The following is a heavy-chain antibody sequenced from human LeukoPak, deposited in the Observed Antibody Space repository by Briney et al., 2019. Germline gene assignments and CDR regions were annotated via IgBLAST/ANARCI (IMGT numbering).Heavy chain of an antibody. J-gene: IGHJ4*02. CDR3: AREQKQQLAVYYFDY. Sequence: GASVKVSCKTSGYTFTGYYMHWVRQAPGQGLEWMGWINPNSGDTNYAQKFQGRVTMTRDTSISTAYMELSRLRSDDTAVYYCAREQKQQLAVYYFDYWGQGTLVTVSS. V-gene: IGHV1-2*02. D-gene: IGHD6-13*01. CDR1: GYTFTGYY. CDR2: INPNSGDT.